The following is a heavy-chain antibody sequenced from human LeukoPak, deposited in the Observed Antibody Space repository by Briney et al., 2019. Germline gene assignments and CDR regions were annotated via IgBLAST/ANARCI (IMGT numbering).Heavy chain of an antibody. CDR1: GFTFSSYS. Sequence: PGGSLRLSCAASGFTFSSYSLNWVGQAPGKGLEWVSYISSSSSTIYYADSVKGRFTISRDNAKNSLYLQMNSLRDEDTAVYYCARGQQRVGSPIDYWGQGTLVTVSS. CDR2: ISSSSSTI. CDR3: ARGQQRVGSPIDY. D-gene: IGHD1-26*01. J-gene: IGHJ4*02. V-gene: IGHV3-48*02.